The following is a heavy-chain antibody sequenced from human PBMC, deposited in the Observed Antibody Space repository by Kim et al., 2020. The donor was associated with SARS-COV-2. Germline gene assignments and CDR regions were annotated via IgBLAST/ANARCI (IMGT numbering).Heavy chain of an antibody. D-gene: IGHD6-6*01. CDR2: FDPEDGET. CDR3: ATSSIAALRFDY. J-gene: IGHJ4*02. V-gene: IGHV1-24*01. CDR1: GYTLTELS. Sequence: ASVKVSCKVSGYTLTELSMHWVRQAPGKGLEWMGGFDPEDGETIYAQKFQGRVTMTEDTSTDTAYMELSSLRSEDTAVYYCATSSIAALRFDYWGQGTLVTVSS.